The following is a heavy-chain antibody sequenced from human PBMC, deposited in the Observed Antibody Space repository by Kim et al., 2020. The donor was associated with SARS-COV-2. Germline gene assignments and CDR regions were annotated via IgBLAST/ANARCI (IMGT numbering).Heavy chain of an antibody. D-gene: IGHD2-15*01. CDR2: INAGNGNT. V-gene: IGHV1-3*01. CDR1: GYTFTSYA. J-gene: IGHJ6*02. CDR3: ARAQTRPTKQSWWAQLSNYGMDV. Sequence: ASVKVSCKASGYTFTSYAMHWVRQAPGQRLEWMGWINAGNGNTKYSQKFQGRVTITRDTSASTAYMELSSLRSEDTAVYYCARAQTRPTKQSWWAQLSNYGMDVWGQGTTVTVSS.